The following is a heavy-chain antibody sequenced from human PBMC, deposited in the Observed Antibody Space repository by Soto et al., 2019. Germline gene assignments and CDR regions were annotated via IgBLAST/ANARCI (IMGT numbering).Heavy chain of an antibody. Sequence: PGGSLRLCCAASGFTFSSDSMNWVRQAPGRGREWVSSISSSSSYIYYADSVKGRFTISRDNAKNSLYLQMNSLSAEDTAVYYCARAPRGLFGVVPDAFDIWGQGTMVTVSS. CDR1: GFTFSSDS. D-gene: IGHD3-3*01. CDR2: ISSSSSYI. V-gene: IGHV3-21*01. J-gene: IGHJ3*02. CDR3: ARAPRGLFGVVPDAFDI.